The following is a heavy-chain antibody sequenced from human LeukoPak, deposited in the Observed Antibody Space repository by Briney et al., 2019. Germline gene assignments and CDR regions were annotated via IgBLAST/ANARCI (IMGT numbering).Heavy chain of an antibody. CDR2: IYHSGST. D-gene: IGHD2/OR15-2a*01. J-gene: IGHJ6*03. V-gene: IGHV4-30-2*01. CDR1: GGSISSGGYY. CDR3: ASNPHNSRYYYYYMDV. Sequence: SETLSLTCTVSGGSISSGGYYWSWIRQPPGKGLEWIGYIYHSGSTYYNPSLKSRVTISVDRSKNQFSLKLSSVTAADTAVYYCASNPHNSRYYYYYMDVWGKGTTVTVSS.